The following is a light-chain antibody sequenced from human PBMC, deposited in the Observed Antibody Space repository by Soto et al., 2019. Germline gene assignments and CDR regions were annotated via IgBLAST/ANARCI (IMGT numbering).Light chain of an antibody. CDR3: SSYKFSTTLRV. Sequence: QSALTQPASVSGSPDQSITLSCAGTTNDIGSYNYVSWFQQHPGEAPKLIIFEVTHRPSGISTRFSGSKSGNTASLTISDLQAEDEALYYCSSYKFSTTLRVFGGGTKLTVL. V-gene: IGLV2-14*01. J-gene: IGLJ3*02. CDR2: EVT. CDR1: TNDIGSYNY.